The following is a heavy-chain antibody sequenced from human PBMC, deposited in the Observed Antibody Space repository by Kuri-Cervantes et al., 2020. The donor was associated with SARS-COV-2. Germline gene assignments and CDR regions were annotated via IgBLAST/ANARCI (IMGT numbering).Heavy chain of an antibody. Sequence: SETLSLTCTVSGGSLSGYYWSWIRQHPGKGLEWIGYIYYSGSTYYNPSLKSRVTISVDTSKNQFSLKLSSVTAADTAVYYCARVPFWSGYYKDYYYYGMDVWGQGTTVTVSS. CDR3: ARVPFWSGYYKDYYYYGMDV. J-gene: IGHJ6*02. D-gene: IGHD3-3*01. CDR1: GGSLSGYY. CDR2: IYYSGST. V-gene: IGHV4-31*03.